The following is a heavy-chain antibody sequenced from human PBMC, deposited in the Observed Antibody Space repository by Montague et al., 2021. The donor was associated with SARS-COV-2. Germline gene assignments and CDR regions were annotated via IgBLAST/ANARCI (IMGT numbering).Heavy chain of an antibody. CDR3: AGVPRYFEGFDS. CDR2: VNQSGGT. CDR1: GGSLSNNY. D-gene: IGHD3-9*01. Sequence: SETLSLTCAVLGGSLSNNYWTWVRQPPGKGLEWIGEVNQSGGTTHYNPSLKGRVKISVDRSSNQMSLNLVSVTAAATAVYYCAGVPRYFEGFDSWGPGILVAVSS. V-gene: IGHV4-34*01. J-gene: IGHJ4*02.